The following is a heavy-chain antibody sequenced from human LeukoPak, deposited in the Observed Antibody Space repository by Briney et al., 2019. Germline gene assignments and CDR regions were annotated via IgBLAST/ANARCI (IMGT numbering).Heavy chain of an antibody. CDR1: GYSMSSGYF. D-gene: IGHD6-13*01. CDR2: IYHNGKT. J-gene: IGHJ5*02. CDR3: VRVPDSSSWYPTWFDP. Sequence: PSETLSLTCTVSGYSMSSGYFWGWIRQTPGKGLEWIGSIYHNGKTFYNPSLKSRVTISADTPKKQFSLKLDSVTATDTAVYYCVRVPDSSSWYPTWFDPWGQGTLITVSS. V-gene: IGHV4-38-2*02.